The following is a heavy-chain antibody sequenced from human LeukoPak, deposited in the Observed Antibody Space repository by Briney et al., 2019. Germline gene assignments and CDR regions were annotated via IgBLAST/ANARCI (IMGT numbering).Heavy chain of an antibody. Sequence: SVKVSCKASGGTFSSYAISWVRQAPGQGLEWMGRIIPILGIANYAQKFQGRVTITAGKSTSTAYMELSSLRSEDTAVYYCAGGGDGYKFLHYFDYWGQGTLVTVSS. CDR3: AGGGDGYKFLHYFDY. CDR2: IIPILGIA. V-gene: IGHV1-69*04. CDR1: GGTFSSYA. D-gene: IGHD5-24*01. J-gene: IGHJ4*02.